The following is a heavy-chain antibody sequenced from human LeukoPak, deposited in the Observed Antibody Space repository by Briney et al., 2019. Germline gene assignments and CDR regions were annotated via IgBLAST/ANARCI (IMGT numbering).Heavy chain of an antibody. Sequence: PGGSLRLSCAASGFTFSNAWMSWVRKAPGQGMKWDGRIKSKTDGGTTDYAAPVKGRFTISRDDSKNTLYLQMNSLKTEDTAVYYCNRAMVRGVIISYWGQGTLVTVSS. CDR3: NRAMVRGVIISY. D-gene: IGHD3-10*01. CDR2: IKSKTDGGTT. J-gene: IGHJ4*02. V-gene: IGHV3-15*01. CDR1: GFTFSNAW.